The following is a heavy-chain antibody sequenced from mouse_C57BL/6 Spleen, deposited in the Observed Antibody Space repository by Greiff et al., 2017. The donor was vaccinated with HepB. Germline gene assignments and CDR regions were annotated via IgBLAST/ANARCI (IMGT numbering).Heavy chain of an antibody. J-gene: IGHJ2*01. D-gene: IGHD1-1*01. CDR2: IDPNSGGT. Sequence: VQLQQSGAELVKPGASVKLSCKASGYTFTSYWMHWVKQRPGRGLEWIGRIDPNSGGTKYNEKFKSKATLTVDKPSSTAYMQLSSLTSEDSAVYYCARSRDYGSSYEDYFDYWGQGTTLTVSS. V-gene: IGHV1-72*01. CDR1: GYTFTSYW. CDR3: ARSRDYGSSYEDYFDY.